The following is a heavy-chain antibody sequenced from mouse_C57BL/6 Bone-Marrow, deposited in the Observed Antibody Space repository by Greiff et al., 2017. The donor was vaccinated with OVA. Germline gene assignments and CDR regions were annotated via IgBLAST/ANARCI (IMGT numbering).Heavy chain of an antibody. Sequence: VQLVESGGGLVKPGGSLKLSCAASGFTFSSYAMPWVRQTPEQRLEWVATISHGGSYTYYPDNVKDRVTITTDNAKNNPYLQMSSLTSEDTAMYYCARHYYVSGYRWYFGGWGTATTVT. CDR2: ISHGGSYT. J-gene: IGHJ1*03. CDR1: GFTFSSYA. CDR3: ARHYYVSGYRWYFGG. D-gene: IGHD1-1*01. V-gene: IGHV5-4*01.